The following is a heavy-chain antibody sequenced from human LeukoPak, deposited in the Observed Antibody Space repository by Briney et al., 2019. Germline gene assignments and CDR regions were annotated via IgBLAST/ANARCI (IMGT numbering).Heavy chain of an antibody. CDR2: INHSGST. CDR3: ARGGSTGTNLNWVDP. D-gene: IGHD1-1*01. CDR1: GGSFSGYY. V-gene: IGHV4-34*01. Sequence: PSETLSLTCAVYGGSFSGYYWSWIRQPPGKGLEWIGEINHSGSTNYNPSLKSRVTISVDTSKNQFSLKLSSVTAADTAVYYYARGGSTGTNLNWVDPWGQGTLVTVSS. J-gene: IGHJ5*02.